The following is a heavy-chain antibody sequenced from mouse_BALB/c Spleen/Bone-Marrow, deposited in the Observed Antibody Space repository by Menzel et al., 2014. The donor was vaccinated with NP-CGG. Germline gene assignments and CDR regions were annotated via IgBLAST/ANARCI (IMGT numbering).Heavy chain of an antibody. D-gene: IGHD2-3*01. V-gene: IGHV5-6*02. Sequence: EVKLVESGGDLVKPGGFLKLSCAASGFTFSSYGMSWVRQTPDKRLEWVATISTGGSQTYYTDSVKGRFTISRDNAKNTLYLQMSSLKSGDSAIYDCARRGYDNSCWYFGVWGAGTTVTVSS. J-gene: IGHJ1*01. CDR3: ARRGYDNSCWYFGV. CDR2: ISTGGSQT. CDR1: GFTFSSYG.